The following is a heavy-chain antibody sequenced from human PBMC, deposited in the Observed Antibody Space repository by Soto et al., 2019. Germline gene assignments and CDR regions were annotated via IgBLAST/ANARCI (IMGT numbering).Heavy chain of an antibody. V-gene: IGHV3-30*18. D-gene: IGHD3-22*01. CDR2: ISYDGSNK. Sequence: GGSLRLSCAASGFTFSSYGMHWVRQAPGKGLEWVAVISYDGSNKYYADSVKGRFTISRDNSKNTLYLQMNSLRAEDTAVYYCAKDYYDSSGYYVYYYYGMDVWGQGTTVTVSS. CDR1: GFTFSSYG. CDR3: AKDYYDSSGYYVYYYYGMDV. J-gene: IGHJ6*02.